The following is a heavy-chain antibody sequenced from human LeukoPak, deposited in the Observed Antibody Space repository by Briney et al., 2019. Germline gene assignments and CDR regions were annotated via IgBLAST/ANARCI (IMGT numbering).Heavy chain of an antibody. V-gene: IGHV3-23*01. CDR1: GFTFSSYD. CDR2: ISGSGGST. J-gene: IGHJ6*04. D-gene: IGHD6-19*01. CDR3: AKGPSSGWWDYYYGMDV. Sequence: GGSLRLSCAASGFTFSSYDMSWVRQAPGKGLEWVSAISGSGGSTYYADSVKGRFTISRDNSKNTLYLQMNSLRAEDTAVYYCAKGPSSGWWDYYYGMDVWGKGTTVTVSS.